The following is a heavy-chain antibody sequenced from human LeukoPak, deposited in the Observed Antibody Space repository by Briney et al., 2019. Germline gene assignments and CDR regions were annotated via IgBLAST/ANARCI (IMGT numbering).Heavy chain of an antibody. J-gene: IGHJ6*02. V-gene: IGHV3-21*01. D-gene: IGHD1-26*01. CDR2: ISSSSSYI. CDR1: GFTFSSYS. CDR3: ARVGYSGSYYAGMDV. Sequence: GGSLRLSCAASGFTFSSYSMNWVRQAPGKGLEWVSSISSSSSYIYYADSVKGRFTISRDNAKNSLYLQMNSLRAEDTAVYYCARVGYSGSYYAGMDVWGQGTTVTVSS.